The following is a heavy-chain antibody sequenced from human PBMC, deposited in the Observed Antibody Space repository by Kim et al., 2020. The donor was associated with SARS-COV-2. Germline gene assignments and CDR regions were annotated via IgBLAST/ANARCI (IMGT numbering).Heavy chain of an antibody. D-gene: IGHD3-10*01. CDR3: AGHYGSGLFDP. CDR2: T. V-gene: IGHV4-61*07. Sequence: TTYNPSLRSRVTISVDTSKSQFSLKLRSVTAADTAVYYCAGHYGSGLFDPWGQGTLVTVSS. J-gene: IGHJ5*02.